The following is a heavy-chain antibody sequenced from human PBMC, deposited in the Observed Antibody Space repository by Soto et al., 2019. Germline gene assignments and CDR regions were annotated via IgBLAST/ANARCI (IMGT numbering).Heavy chain of an antibody. CDR2: ISHDGINK. V-gene: IGHV3-30-3*01. Sequence: QVRLVESGGGVVQPGRSLRLSCTASGFSFSSYAMYWFRQPPGKGLEWVAVISHDGINKHYADSVKGRVTVSRDNSNHSLDLQLNSLRGEDTAMYYCARDIYSRYYFVKVFEPWGQGTLVTVSS. D-gene: IGHD6-13*01. J-gene: IGHJ5*02. CDR1: GFSFSSYA. CDR3: ARDIYSRYYFVKVFEP.